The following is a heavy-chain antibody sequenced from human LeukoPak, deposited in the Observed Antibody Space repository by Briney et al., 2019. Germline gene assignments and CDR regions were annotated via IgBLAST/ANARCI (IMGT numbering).Heavy chain of an antibody. D-gene: IGHD6-13*01. CDR3: AREIGVAAAGDY. V-gene: IGHV3-30*01. CDR2: ISYDGSNK. CDR1: GFTFNIYA. J-gene: IGHJ4*02. Sequence: GTSLRLSCAASGFTFNIYAMHWVRQAPGKGLEWVAVISYDGSNKYYADSVKGRFTISRDNSKNTLYLQMNSLRAEDTAVYYCAREIGVAAAGDYWGQGTLVTVSS.